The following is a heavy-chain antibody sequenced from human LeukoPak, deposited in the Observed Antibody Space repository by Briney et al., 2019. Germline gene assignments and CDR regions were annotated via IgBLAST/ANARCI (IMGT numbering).Heavy chain of an antibody. J-gene: IGHJ3*01. CDR2: INHSGST. V-gene: IGHV4-34*01. CDR3: ARHDSDGYSFFAV. Sequence: SETLSLTCAVYGGSFSGYYWSWIRQPPGKGLEWIGEINHSGSTNYNPSLKSRVTISVDTSKNQFSLKLSSVTAADTAVYYCARHDSDGYSFFAVWGQGTMVTASS. D-gene: IGHD3-22*01. CDR1: GGSFSGYY.